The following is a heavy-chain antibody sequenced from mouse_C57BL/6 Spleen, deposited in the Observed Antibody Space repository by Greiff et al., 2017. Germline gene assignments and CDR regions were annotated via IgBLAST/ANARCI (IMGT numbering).Heavy chain of an antibody. CDR2: ISGGGGNT. Sequence: EVMLVESGGGLVKPGGSLKLSCAASGFTFSSYTMSWVRQTPEKRLEWVATISGGGGNTYYPDSVKGRFTISRDNAKTTLYLQTSSLTSEDTALYYCARQAYGSYVRYAMDYWGQGTSVTVSS. J-gene: IGHJ4*01. CDR1: GFTFSSYT. CDR3: ARQAYGSYVRYAMDY. V-gene: IGHV5-9*01. D-gene: IGHD2-1*01.